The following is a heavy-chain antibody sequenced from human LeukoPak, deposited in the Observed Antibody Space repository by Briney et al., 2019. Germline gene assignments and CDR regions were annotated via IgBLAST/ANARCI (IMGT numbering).Heavy chain of an antibody. CDR1: GGSVSSGTYY. Sequence: SETLSLTCTVSGGSVSSGTYYWRWIRQPAGKGLEWIGRISTSGSTDYNPSLKSRVTISVDMSKNQFSLKLSSVTAADTAVYYCAMGGGLGIVDYWGQGTLVTVSS. CDR2: ISTSGST. V-gene: IGHV4-61*02. J-gene: IGHJ4*02. D-gene: IGHD7-27*01. CDR3: AMGGGLGIVDY.